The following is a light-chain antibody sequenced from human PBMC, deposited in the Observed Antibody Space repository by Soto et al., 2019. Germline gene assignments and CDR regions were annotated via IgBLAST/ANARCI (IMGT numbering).Light chain of an antibody. CDR3: QQSYSTPLT. Sequence: DIQMTQSPSSLSASVRDSVTITCRASQTISSYLNWYQQKPGKAPKLLIYAASTLQSGAPSRFSGSGSGTDFTLTISSLQLEDFATYYCQQSYSTPLTFGGGTKVEIK. CDR1: QTISSY. J-gene: IGKJ4*01. CDR2: AAS. V-gene: IGKV1-39*01.